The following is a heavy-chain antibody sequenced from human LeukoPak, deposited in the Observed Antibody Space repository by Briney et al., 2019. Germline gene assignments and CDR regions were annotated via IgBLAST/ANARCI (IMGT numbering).Heavy chain of an antibody. CDR2: INHSGSL. V-gene: IGHV4-34*01. J-gene: IGHJ4*02. CDR1: GGFFSGYY. D-gene: IGHD3/OR15-3a*01. CDR3: ARESGGTGH. Sequence: PSETLSLTCAVSGGFFSGYYWSWIRQPPGKGLEWIGEINHSGSLNYNASLKSRVSISADTSKNQFSLKLTSVTASDTAVYYCARESGGTGHWGQGTLVTVSS.